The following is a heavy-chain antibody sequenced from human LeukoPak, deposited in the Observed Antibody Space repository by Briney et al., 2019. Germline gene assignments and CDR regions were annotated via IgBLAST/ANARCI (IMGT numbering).Heavy chain of an antibody. V-gene: IGHV3-23*01. D-gene: IGHD3-10*01. CDR2: ISGSGGST. CDR1: GFTFSSYA. J-gene: IGHJ4*02. CDR3: EIAPELLWFGELLDYFDY. Sequence: PGGSLRLSCAASGFTFSSYAMSWVRQAPGKGLEWVSAISGSGGSTYYADSVKGRFTISRDNSKNTLYLQMNSLRAEDTAVYYCEIAPELLWFGELLDYFDYWGQGTLVTVSS.